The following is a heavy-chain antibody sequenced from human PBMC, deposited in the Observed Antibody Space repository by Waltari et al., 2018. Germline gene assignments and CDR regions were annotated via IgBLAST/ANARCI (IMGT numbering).Heavy chain of an antibody. J-gene: IGHJ4*02. D-gene: IGHD2-2*02. Sequence: QVNLVESGGGVVQPGGSLRLSCTTSGFTFSNFGMHWVRQAPAKGLGWVALIWVDGSDKFYADSVRGRFTISRDNSARTLYLDMDSLILDDTAMYYCAKDAFGNTYLDFWGQGTLVTVSS. V-gene: IGHV3-30*02. CDR1: GFTFSNFG. CDR3: AKDAFGNTYLDF. CDR2: IWVDGSDK.